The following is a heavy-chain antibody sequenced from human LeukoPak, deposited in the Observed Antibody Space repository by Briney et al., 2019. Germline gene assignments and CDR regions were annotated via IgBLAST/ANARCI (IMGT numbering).Heavy chain of an antibody. D-gene: IGHD4-17*01. CDR3: ARPHEGVDYGDYYMDG. Sequence: SETLSFNCTVSGGSICSYYWGWIRQPPGKGLVWMGYIYYSGSTNYNTSLKSRVTISVDTSKNQFSLKLSSVTAADTAVYYCARPHEGVDYGDYYMDGWGKGTTVTVSS. CDR1: GGSICSYY. J-gene: IGHJ6*03. CDR2: IYYSGST. V-gene: IGHV4-59*01.